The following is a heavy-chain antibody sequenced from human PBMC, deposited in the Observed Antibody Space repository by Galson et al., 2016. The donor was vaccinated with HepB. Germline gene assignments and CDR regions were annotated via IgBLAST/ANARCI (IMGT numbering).Heavy chain of an antibody. D-gene: IGHD3/OR15-3a*01. CDR2: LSWNSGGI. J-gene: IGHJ6*02. Sequence: SLRLSCAASGFTFDDYAMHWVRQAPGKGLEWVSGLSWNSGGIGYADSVTVRFSISRDNAKNSLYLQMNSLRADDTALYYCAKAAWGAGSRVPNNDFWTGFYKAPESYYGMDVWGQGTMVTVSS. CDR1: GFTFDDYA. V-gene: IGHV3-9*01. CDR3: AKAAWGAGSRVPNNDFWTGFYKAPESYYGMDV.